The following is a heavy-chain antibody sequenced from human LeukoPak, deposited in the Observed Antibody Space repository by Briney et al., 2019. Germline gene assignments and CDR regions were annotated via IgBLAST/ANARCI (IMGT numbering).Heavy chain of an antibody. CDR1: GYSISSGYY. Sequence: SETLSLTCAVSGYSISSGYYWGWIRQPPGQGLGWIGSIYHSGSTYYNPSLKSRVTISVDTSKNQFSLKLSSVTAADTAVYYCARGGSGWYFYWGQGTLVTVSS. D-gene: IGHD6-19*01. CDR3: ARGGSGWYFY. CDR2: IYHSGST. V-gene: IGHV4-38-2*01. J-gene: IGHJ4*02.